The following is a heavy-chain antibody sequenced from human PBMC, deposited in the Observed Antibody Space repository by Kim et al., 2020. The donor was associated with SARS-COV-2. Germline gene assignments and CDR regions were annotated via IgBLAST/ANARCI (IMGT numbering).Heavy chain of an antibody. CDR1: GFTVSSNY. D-gene: IGHD3-10*01. CDR2: IYSGGST. V-gene: IGHV3-66*01. Sequence: GGSLRLSCAASGFTVSSNYMSWVRQAPGKGLEWVSVIYSGGSTYYADSVQGRFTIPRDNAKNTLYLQMNSLRAEDTAVYYCAREYYYGSGSYYRARAFDIWGQGTMVTVSS. CDR3: AREYYYGSGSYYRARAFDI. J-gene: IGHJ3*02.